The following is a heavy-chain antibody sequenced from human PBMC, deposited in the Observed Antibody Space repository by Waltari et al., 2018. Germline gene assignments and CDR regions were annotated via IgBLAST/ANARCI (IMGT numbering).Heavy chain of an antibody. V-gene: IGHV4-59*01. J-gene: IGHJ4*02. CDR1: GGSISSYY. Sequence: QVQLQESGPGLVKPSETLSLTCTVSGGSISSYYWSWIRQPPGKGLEWIGYIYYSGSTNDNPSLKSRGTRSVDTSKNQFSLKLSSVTAADTAVYYCARVKYDILTGYITLPFDYWGQGTLVTVSS. D-gene: IGHD3-9*01. CDR3: ARVKYDILTGYITLPFDY. CDR2: IYYSGST.